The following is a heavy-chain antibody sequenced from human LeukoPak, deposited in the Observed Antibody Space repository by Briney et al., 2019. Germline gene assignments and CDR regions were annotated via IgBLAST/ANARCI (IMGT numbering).Heavy chain of an antibody. D-gene: IGHD3-10*01. Sequence: GGSLRLSCAASGFTFTSYAITWVRQAPGKGLEWVSSISERGTTTTYADSVKGRFTISRDTSLNTLYLQMSNLRAEDTAVYFCAKRGVVIRGILVIGYHQEAYHYDFWGQGVLVTVPS. CDR3: AKRGVVIRGILVIGYHQEAYHYDF. CDR2: ISERGTTT. J-gene: IGHJ4*02. CDR1: GFTFTSYA. V-gene: IGHV3-23*01.